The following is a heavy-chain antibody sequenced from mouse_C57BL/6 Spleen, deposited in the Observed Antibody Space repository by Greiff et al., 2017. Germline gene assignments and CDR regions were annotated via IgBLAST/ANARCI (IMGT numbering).Heavy chain of an antibody. D-gene: IGHD2-1*01. CDR2: IYPSDSET. Sequence: QVHVKQPGAELVRPGSSVKLSCKASGYTFTSYWMDWVKQRPGQGLEWIGNIYPSDSETHYNQKFKDKATLTVDKSSSTAYMQLSSLTSEDSAVYYCARKGFLNGNAYAMDYWGQGTSVTVSS. CDR1: GYTFTSYW. J-gene: IGHJ4*01. CDR3: ARKGFLNGNAYAMDY. V-gene: IGHV1-61*01.